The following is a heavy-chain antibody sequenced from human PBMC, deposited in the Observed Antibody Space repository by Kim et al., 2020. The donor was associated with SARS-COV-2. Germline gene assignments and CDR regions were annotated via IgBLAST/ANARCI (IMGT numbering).Heavy chain of an antibody. Sequence: GGSLRLSCAASGFTFSSYGMHWVRQAPGKGLEWVAVISYDGSNKYYADSVKGRFTISRDNSKNTLYLQMNSLRAEDTAVYYCAKGVVPAAMPLSRYYYY. CDR1: GFTFSSYG. D-gene: IGHD2-2*01. CDR3: AKGVVPAAMPLSRYYYY. V-gene: IGHV3-30*18. CDR2: ISYDGSNK. J-gene: IGHJ6*01.